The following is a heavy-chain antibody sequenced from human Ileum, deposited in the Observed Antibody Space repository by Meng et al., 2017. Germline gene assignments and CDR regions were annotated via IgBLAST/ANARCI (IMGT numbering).Heavy chain of an antibody. CDR2: FDPQDGET. D-gene: IGHD6-13*01. J-gene: IGHJ5*02. V-gene: IGHV1-24*01. CDR3: ATPYGCSSIWYAFYGWFDP. Sequence: ASVKVSCKVSGYTITELSMHWVLQAPGKGLAWMGGFDPQDGETIYAQKFLGRVTMTEDTSTDTAYMELSSLRSEDTAVYYCATPYGCSSIWYAFYGWFDPWGQGTLVTVSS. CDR1: GYTITELS.